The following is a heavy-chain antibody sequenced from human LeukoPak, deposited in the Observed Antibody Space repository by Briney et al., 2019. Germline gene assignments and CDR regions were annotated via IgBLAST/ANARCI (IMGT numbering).Heavy chain of an antibody. CDR3: ARDLVIAQPSGY. V-gene: IGHV3-30-3*01. D-gene: IGHD2-21*01. Sequence: GSLRLSCAASGFTFSSYAMHWVRQAPGKGLEWVAVISYDGSNKYYADSVKGRFTISRDNSKNTLYLQMNSLRAEDTAVYYCARDLVIAQPSGYWGQGTLVTVSS. CDR1: GFTFSSYA. CDR2: ISYDGSNK. J-gene: IGHJ4*02.